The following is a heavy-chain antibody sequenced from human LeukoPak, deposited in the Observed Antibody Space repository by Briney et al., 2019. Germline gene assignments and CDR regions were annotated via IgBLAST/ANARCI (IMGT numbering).Heavy chain of an antibody. D-gene: IGHD3-10*01. V-gene: IGHV3-30*18. CDR2: ISYDGSNK. CDR1: GFTFSSYG. Sequence: PLRLSCAASGFTFSSYGMHWVRQAPGKGLEWVAVISYDGSNKYYADSVKGRFTISRDNSKNTLYLQMNSLRAEDTAVYYCAKDRGSGSYYGSDYWGQGTLVTVSS. CDR3: AKDRGSGSYYGSDY. J-gene: IGHJ4*02.